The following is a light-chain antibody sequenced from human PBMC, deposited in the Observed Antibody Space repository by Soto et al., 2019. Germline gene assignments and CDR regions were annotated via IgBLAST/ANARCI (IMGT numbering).Light chain of an antibody. CDR1: SSDVGGYNY. CDR3: SSYTSSSTLAV. Sequence: QSALTQPASVSGSPGQSITISCTGTSSDVGGYNYVSWYQQHPGKAPKLMIYEVSNRPSGVSNRFSGSKSGNTASLTISGLQAEDEADYCCSSYTSSSTLAVFGGGTQLTVL. J-gene: IGLJ7*01. CDR2: EVS. V-gene: IGLV2-14*01.